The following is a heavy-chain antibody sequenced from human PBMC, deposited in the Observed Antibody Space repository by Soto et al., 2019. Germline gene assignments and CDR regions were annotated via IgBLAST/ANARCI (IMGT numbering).Heavy chain of an antibody. CDR3: AHRLLSSGYKY. V-gene: IGHV2-5*01. D-gene: IGHD3-22*01. J-gene: IGHJ4*02. CDR2: IYLNHDE. CDR1: GFSLSTSGVG. Sequence: SGPTLVNPPQTLTLTCTFSGFSLSTSGVGVGWNRQPPGKALEWLSLIYLNHDEQYSPSLKSRLTINKDTSKNQVVLTMTNMDPLDTATYYCAHRLLSSGYKYWGQGILVTVSS.